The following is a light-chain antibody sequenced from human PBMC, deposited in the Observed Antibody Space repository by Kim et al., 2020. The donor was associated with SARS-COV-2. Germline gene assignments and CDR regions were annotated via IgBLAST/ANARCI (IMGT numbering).Light chain of an antibody. CDR3: QQYNKWPAT. J-gene: IGKJ1*01. CDR1: QSVSSK. Sequence: EIVMTQSPATLSVSPGERASLSCRASQSVSSKLAWYQQKPGQAPRLLIYGASTRATGIPAMFSGSGSGTEFTLTISSLQSEDFAVYYCQQYNKWPATFGQGTKVDIK. CDR2: GAS. V-gene: IGKV3-15*01.